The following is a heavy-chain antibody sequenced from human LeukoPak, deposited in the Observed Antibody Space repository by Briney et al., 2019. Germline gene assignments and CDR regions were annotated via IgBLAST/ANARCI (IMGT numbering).Heavy chain of an antibody. V-gene: IGHV4-39*07. Sequence: PSETLSLTCTVSGGSISSSSYYWGWIRQPPGKGLEWIGSIYYSGSTYYNPSLKSRVTISVDTSKNQFSPKLSSVTAADTAVYYCARISSSNWYNERGAFDVWGQGTMVTGSS. D-gene: IGHD6-13*01. CDR2: IYYSGST. CDR3: ARISSSNWYNERGAFDV. J-gene: IGHJ3*01. CDR1: GGSISSSSYY.